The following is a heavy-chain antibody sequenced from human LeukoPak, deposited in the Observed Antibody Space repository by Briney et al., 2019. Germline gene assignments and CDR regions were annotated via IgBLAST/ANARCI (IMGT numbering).Heavy chain of an antibody. CDR3: ARPPYPYYYDSSDEWAFDI. CDR1: GYTFTSYT. D-gene: IGHD3-22*01. CDR2: INADKHNT. Sequence: ASVKVSCKASGYTFTSYTMHWVRQAPGQRLEWMGWINADKHNTKYSQKFQGRVTITGDTSASTAYLELSSLRSEDSAVYYCARPPYPYYYDSSDEWAFDIWGQGTMVTVSS. V-gene: IGHV1-3*01. J-gene: IGHJ3*02.